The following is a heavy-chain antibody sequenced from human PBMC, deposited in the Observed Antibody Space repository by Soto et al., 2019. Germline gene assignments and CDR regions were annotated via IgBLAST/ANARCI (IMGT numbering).Heavy chain of an antibody. J-gene: IGHJ6*02. Sequence: QVQLVESGGGVVQPGRSLRLSCAASGFTFSSYGMHWVRQAPGKGLEWVAVISYDGSNKYYADSVKGRFTISRDNSKNTLYLQRNSLRAEDTAVYYCAKESIDYGNQIRDGMDVWGQGTTVTVSS. V-gene: IGHV3-30*18. CDR3: AKESIDYGNQIRDGMDV. CDR2: ISYDGSNK. CDR1: GFTFSSYG. D-gene: IGHD3-10*01.